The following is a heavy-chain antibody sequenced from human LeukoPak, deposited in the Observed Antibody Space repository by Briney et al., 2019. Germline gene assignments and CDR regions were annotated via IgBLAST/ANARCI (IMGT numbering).Heavy chain of an antibody. J-gene: IGHJ4*02. CDR3: AKDPRYVSQYVYY. V-gene: IGHV3-23*01. D-gene: IGHD3-10*02. CDR2: ISGGGGST. Sequence: GGSLRLSCAASGFTFSSYAMPWVRQAPGKGLEWVSTISGGGGSTYYADSVTGRFTISRDNSKNTLYLQMNSLRAEDTTVYYCAKDPRYVSQYVYYWGQGTLVTVSS. CDR1: GFTFSSYA.